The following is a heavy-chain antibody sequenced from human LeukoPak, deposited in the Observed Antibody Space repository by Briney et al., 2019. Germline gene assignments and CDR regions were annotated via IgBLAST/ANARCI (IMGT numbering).Heavy chain of an antibody. CDR1: GYTFTGYY. Sequence: ASVKVSCKAPGYTFTGYYMHWVRQAPGQGLEWMGWINPSGDSTTYAQKFQGRVTMTRDMSTTTVYMELSSLTSEDSAVYYCAAAYYYFYIDVWGTGTTVSVSS. J-gene: IGHJ6*03. V-gene: IGHV1-46*01. D-gene: IGHD6-25*01. CDR2: INPSGDST. CDR3: AAAYYYFYIDV.